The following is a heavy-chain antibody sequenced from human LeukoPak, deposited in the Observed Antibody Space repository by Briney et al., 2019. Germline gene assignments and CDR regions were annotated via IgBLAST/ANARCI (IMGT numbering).Heavy chain of an antibody. D-gene: IGHD2-15*01. V-gene: IGHV3-21*01. CDR3: ARDLAIVVVAATFPHAFDI. Sequence: GGSLRLSCAASGFIFNSHSMNWVRQAPGKGLEWVSSISSTSSYIYYADSVKGRFTISRDNAKNSLYLQMNSLRAEDTAVYYCARDLAIVVVAATFPHAFDIWGQGTMVTVSS. CDR1: GFIFNSHS. CDR2: ISSTSSYI. J-gene: IGHJ3*02.